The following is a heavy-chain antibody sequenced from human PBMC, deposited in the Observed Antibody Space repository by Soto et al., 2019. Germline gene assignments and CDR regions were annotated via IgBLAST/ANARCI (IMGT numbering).Heavy chain of an antibody. V-gene: IGHV4-59*01. CDR2: IYYSGST. D-gene: IGHD3-3*01. CDR3: AREIRGYDFWSGYYTTISNWFDP. Sequence: SETLSLTCTVSGGSISSYYWSWIRQPPGKGLEWIGYIYYSGSTNYNPSLKSRVTISVDTSKNQFSLKLSSVTAADTAVYYCAREIRGYDFWSGYYTTISNWFDPWGQGTLVTVSS. CDR1: GGSISSYY. J-gene: IGHJ5*02.